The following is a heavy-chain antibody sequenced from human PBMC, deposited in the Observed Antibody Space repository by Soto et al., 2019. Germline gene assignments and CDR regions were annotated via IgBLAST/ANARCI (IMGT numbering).Heavy chain of an antibody. V-gene: IGHV3-23*01. D-gene: IGHD2-21*02. CDR3: ARSGGDCSVGDCYPNWFDR. Sequence: EMQMLQSGGGLVQPGGSLRLSCAASGFTFSTYAMNWVRQAPGKGLEWVSTISADGGGTYHADSVRGRFTISRDNSKNTLYLQMNSLRAEDTAKYFCARSGGDCSVGDCYPNWFDRWGQGTLVTVSS. CDR1: GFTFSTYA. J-gene: IGHJ5*02. CDR2: ISADGGGT.